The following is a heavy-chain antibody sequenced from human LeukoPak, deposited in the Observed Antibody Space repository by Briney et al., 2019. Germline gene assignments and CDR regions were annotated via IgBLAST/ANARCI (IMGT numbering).Heavy chain of an antibody. CDR3: ARVGIAAARGAFDI. D-gene: IGHD6-13*01. V-gene: IGHV1-2*02. CDR2: INPNSGGT. CDR1: GYTFTCYY. J-gene: IGHJ3*02. Sequence: ASVKVSCKASGYTFTCYYMHWVRQAPGQGLEWMGWINPNSGGTNYAQKFQGRVTMTRDTSISTAYMELSRLRSDDTAVYYCARVGIAAARGAFDIWGQGTMVTVSS.